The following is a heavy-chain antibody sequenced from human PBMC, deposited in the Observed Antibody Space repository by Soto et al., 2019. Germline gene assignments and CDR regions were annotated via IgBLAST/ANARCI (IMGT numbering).Heavy chain of an antibody. Sequence: QVQLVESGGGLVKPGGSLRLSCAASGFTFSDYYMSWIRQAPGKGLEWVSYISSSSSYTNYADSVKGRFTISRDNAKNSLYRKRNSRRAEDPAVYYCARTGGGGGETSWFDPWGQGTLVTVSS. CDR3: ARTGGGGGETSWFDP. D-gene: IGHD3-16*01. V-gene: IGHV3-11*05. J-gene: IGHJ5*02. CDR1: GFTFSDYY. CDR2: ISSSSSYT.